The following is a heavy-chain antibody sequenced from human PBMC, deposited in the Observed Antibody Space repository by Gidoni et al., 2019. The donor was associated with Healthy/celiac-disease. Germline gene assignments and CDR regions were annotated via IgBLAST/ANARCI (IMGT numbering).Heavy chain of an antibody. Sequence: QLQLQESGPGLVKPSETLSLTCTVSGGSISRSSYYWGWIRQPPGKGLEWIGSIYYSGSTYYNPSLKSRVTISVDTSKNQFSLKLSSVTAADTAVYYCARRHDSGSYFSTTYYFDYWGQGTLVTVSS. D-gene: IGHD3-10*01. CDR2: IYYSGST. CDR3: ARRHDSGSYFSTTYYFDY. CDR1: GGSISRSSYY. J-gene: IGHJ4*02. V-gene: IGHV4-39*01.